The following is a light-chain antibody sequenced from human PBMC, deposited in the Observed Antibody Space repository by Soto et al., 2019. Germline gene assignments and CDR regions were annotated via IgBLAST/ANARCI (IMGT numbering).Light chain of an antibody. CDR3: SSYTSTSTYV. CDR2: DVS. CDR1: SSDVGGYNY. Sequence: ALTQPASVSGSPGQSITISCTGTSSDVGGYNYVSWYQQHPGKAPKLIIYDVSNRPSGVSNRFSGSKSGNTASLTISGLQAEDDTDYYCSSYTSTSTYVFGTGTKLTVL. J-gene: IGLJ1*01. V-gene: IGLV2-14*03.